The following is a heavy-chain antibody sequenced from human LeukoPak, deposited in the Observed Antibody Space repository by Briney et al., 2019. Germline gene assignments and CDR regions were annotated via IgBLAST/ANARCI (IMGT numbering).Heavy chain of an antibody. V-gene: IGHV3-21*01. CDR1: RFTFSSYS. J-gene: IGHJ4*02. Sequence: GWSLRLSCAASRFTFSSYSMNWVRQAPGKGLEWLSSISSSSSYIYYPDSVQARFTISRDNAKNSLYLQMNSLRAEDTAVYYCARDQIYGDYARGDYWGQGTLVTVSS. D-gene: IGHD4-17*01. CDR3: ARDQIYGDYARGDY. CDR2: ISSSSSYI.